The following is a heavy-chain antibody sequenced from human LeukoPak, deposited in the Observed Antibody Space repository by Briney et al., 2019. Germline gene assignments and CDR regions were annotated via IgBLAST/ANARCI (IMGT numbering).Heavy chain of an antibody. J-gene: IGHJ5*02. CDR1: GFMFSSYW. D-gene: IGHD2-15*01. CDR2: IKHDGSEK. Sequence: GGSLRLSCAATGFMFSSYWMSWVRQAPGKGLEGVASIKHDGSEKYYVDSVKGRFTISRGNAKNSLYLQMNSLRAEDTAVYYCARPTHRSGGRNNWFDPWGQGTLVTVSS. CDR3: ARPTHRSGGRNNWFDP. V-gene: IGHV3-7*03.